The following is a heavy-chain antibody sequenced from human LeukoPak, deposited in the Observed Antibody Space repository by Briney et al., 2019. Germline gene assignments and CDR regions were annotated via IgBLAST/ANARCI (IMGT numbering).Heavy chain of an antibody. D-gene: IGHD6-19*01. Sequence: GGSLRLSCAASGFTFSSYEMNWVRQAPGKGLEWVSYISSSGVTKYYADSVKGRFTISRDNAKNSLYLQMNSLRAEDTAVYYCAMSGWHSYYFDYWGQGIPVTVSS. J-gene: IGHJ4*02. CDR2: ISSSGVTK. CDR3: AMSGWHSYYFDY. V-gene: IGHV3-48*03. CDR1: GFTFSSYE.